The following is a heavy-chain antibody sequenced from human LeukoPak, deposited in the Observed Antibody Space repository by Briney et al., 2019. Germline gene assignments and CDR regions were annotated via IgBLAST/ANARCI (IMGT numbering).Heavy chain of an antibody. Sequence: SETLSLTCTVSGGSISSYYWSWIRQPPGKGLEWIGYIYYSGGTNYNPSLKSRVTISVHTSKNQFSLKLSSVTAADTAVYYCARDSSGWSYWGQGTLVTVSS. CDR3: ARDSSGWSY. D-gene: IGHD6-19*01. CDR2: IYYSGGT. J-gene: IGHJ4*02. CDR1: GGSISSYY. V-gene: IGHV4-59*01.